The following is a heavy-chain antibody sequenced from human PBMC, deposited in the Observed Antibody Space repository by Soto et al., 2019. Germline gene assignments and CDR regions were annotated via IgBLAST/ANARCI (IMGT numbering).Heavy chain of an antibody. Sequence: PGGSLRLSCAASGFTFSNSWMSWVRQAPGKGLEWVGRIKSKTDGGTTDYAAPVKGRFTISRDDSKNTLYLQMNSLKTEDTAVYYCTTDPANLRIFRSLIVVVPAAMEKNDAFDIWGQGTMVTVSS. D-gene: IGHD2-2*01. CDR1: GFTFSNSW. CDR2: IKSKTDGGTT. CDR3: TTDPANLRIFRSLIVVVPAAMEKNDAFDI. V-gene: IGHV3-15*01. J-gene: IGHJ3*02.